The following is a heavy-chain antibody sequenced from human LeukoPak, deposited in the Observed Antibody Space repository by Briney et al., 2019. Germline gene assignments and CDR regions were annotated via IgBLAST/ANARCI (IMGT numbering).Heavy chain of an antibody. D-gene: IGHD6-13*01. V-gene: IGHV4-59*01. CDR2: IYYSGST. Sequence: PSETLSLTCTVSGGSISSYYWSWIRQPPGEGLEGIGYIYYSGSTNYNPSLKSRVTISVDTSKNQFSLKLSSVTAADTAVYYCARGLMMAVAGRGEFHYWGQGTLVTVSS. CDR1: GGSISSYY. CDR3: ARGLMMAVAGRGEFHY. J-gene: IGHJ4*02.